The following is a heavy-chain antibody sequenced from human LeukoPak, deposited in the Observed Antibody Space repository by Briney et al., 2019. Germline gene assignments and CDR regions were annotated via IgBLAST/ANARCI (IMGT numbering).Heavy chain of an antibody. CDR3: AREMSEIATTRGGSDY. CDR1: GYTFTSYY. D-gene: IGHD5-24*01. Sequence: GASVKASCKASGYTFTSYYMHRVRQAPGQGLEWMGIINPSGGSTTYAQKFQGRVTMTRDMSTSTVYTELSSLRSEDTAVYYCAREMSEIATTRGGSDYWGQGTLVTVSS. CDR2: INPSGGST. V-gene: IGHV1-46*01. J-gene: IGHJ4*02.